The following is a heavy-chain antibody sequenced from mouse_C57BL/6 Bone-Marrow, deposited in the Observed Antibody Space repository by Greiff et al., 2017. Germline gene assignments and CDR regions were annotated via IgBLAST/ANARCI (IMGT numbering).Heavy chain of an antibody. Sequence: EVQLVESGGGLVKPGGSLKLSCAASGFTFSSYAMSWVRQTPEKRLEWVATISDGGSYTYYPDNVKGRFTISRDNAKNNLYLQMSHLKSEDTAMYYCARSASRFAYWGQGTLVTVSA. V-gene: IGHV5-4*01. CDR1: GFTFSSYA. CDR2: ISDGGSYT. J-gene: IGHJ3*01. CDR3: ARSASRFAY.